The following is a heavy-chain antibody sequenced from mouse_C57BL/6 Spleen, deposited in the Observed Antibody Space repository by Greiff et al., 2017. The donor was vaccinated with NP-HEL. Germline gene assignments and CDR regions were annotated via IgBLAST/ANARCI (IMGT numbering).Heavy chain of an antibody. CDR1: GFSFNTYA. CDR3: VRHPGYAMDY. J-gene: IGHJ4*01. CDR2: IRSKSNNYAT. V-gene: IGHV10-1*01. Sequence: EVMLVESGGGLVQPKGSLKLSCAASGFSFNTYAMNWVRQAPGKGLEWVARIRSKSNNYATYYADSVKDRFTISRDDSESMLYLQMNNLKTEDTAMYDCVRHPGYAMDYWGQGTSVTVSS.